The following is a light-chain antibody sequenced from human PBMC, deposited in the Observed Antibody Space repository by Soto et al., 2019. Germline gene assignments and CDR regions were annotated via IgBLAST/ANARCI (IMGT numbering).Light chain of an antibody. Sequence: QAVVTQEPSLTVSPGGTVTLTCASSSGPVTSGQYPYWFQQKPGQAPRTLIYDTSNKHSWTPARFSGSLLGGKAALTLSDAQPEDEADYYCLLFYSAAYVVFGGGTQLTVL. V-gene: IGLV7-46*01. J-gene: IGLJ2*01. CDR3: LLFYSAAYVV. CDR2: DTS. CDR1: SGPVTSGQY.